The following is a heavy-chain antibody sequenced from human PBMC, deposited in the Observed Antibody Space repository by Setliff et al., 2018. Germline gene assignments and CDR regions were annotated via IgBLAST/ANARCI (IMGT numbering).Heavy chain of an antibody. V-gene: IGHV4-39*01. CDR3: ARSVVVIAYDAFDI. J-gene: IGHJ3*02. CDR1: GGSISSSSYY. Sequence: SETLSLTCTVSGGSISSSSYYWGWIRQPPGKGLEWIGNINYSGSTYYNPSLKSRVTISVDTSKNQFSLKLSSVTAADTAVYYCARSVVVIAYDAFDIWGQGTMVTVSS. D-gene: IGHD2-21*01. CDR2: INYSGST.